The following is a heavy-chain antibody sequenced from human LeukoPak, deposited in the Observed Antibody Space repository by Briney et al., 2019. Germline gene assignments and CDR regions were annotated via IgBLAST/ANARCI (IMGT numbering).Heavy chain of an antibody. V-gene: IGHV3-48*03. CDR3: ARAQYYDILTGSYYFDY. CDR1: GFTFSNYE. J-gene: IGHJ4*02. Sequence: GGSLRLSCAASGFTFSNYEMDWVRQAPGKGLEWVSYISGSGSTIYYADSVKGRFTISRDNAKDSLYLQMNSLRAEDTAVYYCARAQYYDILTGSYYFDYWGQGTLVTVSS. D-gene: IGHD3-9*01. CDR2: ISGSGSTI.